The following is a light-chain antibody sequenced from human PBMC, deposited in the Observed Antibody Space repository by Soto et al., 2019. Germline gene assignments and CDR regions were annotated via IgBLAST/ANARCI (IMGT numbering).Light chain of an antibody. Sequence: DIQMTQSPSSVSASVGDRVTITCRASQDIRNELAWCQHKPGKAPKRLIYVASTLQSGVPSRFSGSASGTEFTLTISSLQPEDFATYYCLQHNNYPPLTFGGGTKVEIK. J-gene: IGKJ4*01. CDR2: VAS. V-gene: IGKV1-17*01. CDR1: QDIRNE. CDR3: LQHNNYPPLT.